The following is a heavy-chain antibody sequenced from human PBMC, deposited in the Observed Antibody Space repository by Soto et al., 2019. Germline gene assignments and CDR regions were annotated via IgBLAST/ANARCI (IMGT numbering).Heavy chain of an antibody. J-gene: IGHJ4*02. CDR3: ADRHFWSRRWTDRRLDY. CDR1: GDSIKRSHR. V-gene: IGHV4-4*02. D-gene: IGHD3-3*02. CDR2: ISHSGST. Sequence: SETLSLTLALSGDSIKRSHRWNWVRQPPEKGLEWIGQISHSGSTNYNPSLTSRVTISVDKSKNHLSLKLTSVTAADTAVYYCADRHFWSRRWTDRRLDYWGQGTLLPVSS.